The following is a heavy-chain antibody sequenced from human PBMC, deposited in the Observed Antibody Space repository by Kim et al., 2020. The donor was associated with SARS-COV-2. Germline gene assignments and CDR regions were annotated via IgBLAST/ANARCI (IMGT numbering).Heavy chain of an antibody. CDR2: IKQDGSEK. J-gene: IGHJ4*02. V-gene: IGHV3-7*01. D-gene: IGHD3-22*01. CDR3: VCYYDSSGYLTFDY. CDR1: GFTFSSYW. Sequence: GSLRLSCAASGFTFSSYWMSWVRQAPGKGLEWVANIKQDGSEKYYVDSVKGRFTISRDNAKNSLYLQMNSLRAEDTAVYYCVCYYDSSGYLTFDYWGQGTLVTVSS.